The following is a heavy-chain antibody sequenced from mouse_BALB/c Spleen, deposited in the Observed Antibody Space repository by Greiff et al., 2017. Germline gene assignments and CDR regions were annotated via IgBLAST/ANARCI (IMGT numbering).Heavy chain of an antibody. CDR1: GFTFSDFY. Sequence: EVKVVESGGGLVQPGGSLRLSCATSGFTFSDFYMEWVRQPPGKRLEWIAASRNKANDYTTEYSASVKGRFIVSRDTSQSILYLQMNALRAEDTAIYYCARVWRWYFDVWGAGTTVTVSS. D-gene: IGHD1-1*02. CDR2: SRNKANDYTT. V-gene: IGHV7-1*02. CDR3: ARVWRWYFDV. J-gene: IGHJ1*01.